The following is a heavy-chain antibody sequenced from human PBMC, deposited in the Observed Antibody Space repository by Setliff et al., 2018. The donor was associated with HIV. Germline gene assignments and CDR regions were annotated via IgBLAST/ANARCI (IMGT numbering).Heavy chain of an antibody. CDR3: ARGRFHRLHRPYSGSGSLGIQYFDY. CDR2: IYYSGST. CDR1: GGSISSGSYY. V-gene: IGHV4-61*10. Sequence: SETLSLTCTVSGGSISSGSYYWSWIRQPAGKGLEWIGYIYYSGSTNYNPSLKSRVTISVDTSKNQLSLRLNSVTATDTALYYCARGRFHRLHRPYSGSGSLGIQYFDYWGQGTLVTVSS. J-gene: IGHJ4*02. D-gene: IGHD3-10*01.